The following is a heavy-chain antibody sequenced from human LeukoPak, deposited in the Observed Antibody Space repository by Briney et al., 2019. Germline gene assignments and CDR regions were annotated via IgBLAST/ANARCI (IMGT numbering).Heavy chain of an antibody. D-gene: IGHD5-24*01. CDR3: ATQRDGYNSPFDY. CDR2: LRFDGSNQ. Sequence: PGGSLRLSCAASGFTFNNFGMHWVRQAPGKGLEWVSFLRFDGSNQDYADSVKGRFTVSRDNSKNSLHLQMNSLRAEDTAVYYCATQRDGYNSPFDYWGQGTLVTVSS. V-gene: IGHV3-30*02. J-gene: IGHJ4*02. CDR1: GFTFNNFG.